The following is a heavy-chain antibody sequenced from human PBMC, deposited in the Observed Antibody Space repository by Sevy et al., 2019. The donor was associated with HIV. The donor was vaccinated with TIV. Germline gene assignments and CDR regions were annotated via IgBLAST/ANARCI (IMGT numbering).Heavy chain of an antibody. Sequence: GSLRLSCAASGFTFSSYAMSWVRQAPGKGLEWVSVISGNGGYTYYADSVKGRFIISRDNSKNTLDLQMNSLRSEDSAIYYCGKGGGGHYDPDEIGYYFYYYNMDVWGKGTTVTVSS. J-gene: IGHJ6*03. CDR2: ISGNGGYT. D-gene: IGHD3-22*01. CDR1: GFTFSSYA. CDR3: GKGGGGHYDPDEIGYYFYYYNMDV. V-gene: IGHV3-23*01.